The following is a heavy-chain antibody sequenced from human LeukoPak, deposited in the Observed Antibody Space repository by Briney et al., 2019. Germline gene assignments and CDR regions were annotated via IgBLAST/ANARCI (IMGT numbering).Heavy chain of an antibody. Sequence: SETLSLTCTVSGGSISSGDFYWSWIRQPPEKGLEYIVYIYHSGITFYNPSLRSRVTVSIDTSKNQFSLKLSSVTAADTAVYYCARDRSTVDYYGLDVWGQGTMVIVSS. D-gene: IGHD4-11*01. V-gene: IGHV4-30-4*01. CDR3: ARDRSTVDYYGLDV. CDR2: IYHSGIT. CDR1: GGSISSGDFY. J-gene: IGHJ6*02.